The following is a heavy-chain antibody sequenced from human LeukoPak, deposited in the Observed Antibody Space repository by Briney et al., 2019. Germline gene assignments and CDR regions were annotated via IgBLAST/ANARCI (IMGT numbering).Heavy chain of an antibody. CDR2: ISGSGGST. CDR3: AKDTAVGGSYYFDY. V-gene: IGHV3-23*01. J-gene: IGHJ4*02. Sequence: GGSLRLSCAASGFTFSSYAMSWVRQAPGKGLEWVSAISGSGGSTYYADSVKGRSTISRDNSKNTLYLQMNSLRAEDTAVYYCAKDTAVGGSYYFDYWGQGTLVTVSS. CDR1: GFTFSSYA. D-gene: IGHD1-26*01.